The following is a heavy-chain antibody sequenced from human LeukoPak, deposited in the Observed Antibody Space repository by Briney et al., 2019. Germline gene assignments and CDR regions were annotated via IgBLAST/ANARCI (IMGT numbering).Heavy chain of an antibody. J-gene: IGHJ5*02. CDR2: INPDSGGT. D-gene: IGHD2-2*01. CDR3: ARDFEKASNARWFDP. V-gene: IGHV1-2*02. Sequence: ASVKVSCKASGYTFTGYYMYWVRQAPGQALESMGWINPDSGGTKYAQQFQGRVIMTRDTSISTVYMELSRLRSDDTAVYYCARDFEKASNARWFDPWGQGTLVTVSS. CDR1: GYTFTGYY.